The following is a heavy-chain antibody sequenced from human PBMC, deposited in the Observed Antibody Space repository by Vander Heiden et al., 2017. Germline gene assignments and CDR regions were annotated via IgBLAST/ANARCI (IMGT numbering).Heavy chain of an antibody. CDR2: IWYDGSKQ. CDR3: ARYHGDYAALDI. D-gene: IGHD4-17*01. CDR1: GATFRSHG. Sequence: QGQLEDSGGSVVETGKSPRLAGAGSGATFRSHGIRWVRQAQGKGLEWVAVIWYDGSKQYYVDSVKGRFTVSRDNSMGTVYLQMNGLRAEDTAVYYCARYHGDYAALDIWGQGTMVTVSS. J-gene: IGHJ3*02. V-gene: IGHV3-33*01.